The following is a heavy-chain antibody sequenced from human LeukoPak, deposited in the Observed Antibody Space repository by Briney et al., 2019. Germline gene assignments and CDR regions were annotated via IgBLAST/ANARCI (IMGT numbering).Heavy chain of an antibody. CDR3: SLWAAYSSAGPDY. Sequence: GGSLRLSCTASGFTFGDYAMSWVRQAPGKGLEWVGCIRSKACGGRSEYDASGKGRFTITRDDSKSIDYLQLNSLKTEDTAVYYCSLWAAYSSAGPDYWGQGPLVSVPS. J-gene: IGHJ4*02. CDR2: IRSKACGGRS. D-gene: IGHD6-19*01. CDR1: GFTFGDYA. V-gene: IGHV3-49*04.